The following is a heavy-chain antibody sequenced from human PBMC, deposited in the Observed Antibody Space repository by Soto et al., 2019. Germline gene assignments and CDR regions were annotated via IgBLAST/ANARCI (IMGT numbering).Heavy chain of an antibody. V-gene: IGHV1-69*13. CDR3: ARGPPIAVAGLYYFDY. D-gene: IGHD6-19*01. Sequence: SVKVSCKASGGTFSSYATSWVRQAPGQGLEWMGGIIPIFGTANYAQKFQGRVTITADESTSTAYMELSSLRSEDTAVYYCARGPPIAVAGLYYFDYWGQGTLVTVSS. CDR2: IIPIFGTA. J-gene: IGHJ4*02. CDR1: GGTFSSYA.